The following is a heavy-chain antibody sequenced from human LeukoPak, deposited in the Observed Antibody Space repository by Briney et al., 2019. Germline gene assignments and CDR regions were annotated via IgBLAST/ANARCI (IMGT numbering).Heavy chain of an antibody. J-gene: IGHJ3*02. D-gene: IGHD5-18*01. CDR2: IDYSGST. CDR1: GGSISSYY. Sequence: SETLSLTCTVSGGSISSYYWSWIRQPPGKGLEWIGYIDYSGSTNYNPSLKSRVTISVDTSKNQFSLKVSLKVSSVTAADTAVYYCARSSGYSYLFAFDMWGQGTMVSVSS. V-gene: IGHV4-59*01. CDR3: ARSSGYSYLFAFDM.